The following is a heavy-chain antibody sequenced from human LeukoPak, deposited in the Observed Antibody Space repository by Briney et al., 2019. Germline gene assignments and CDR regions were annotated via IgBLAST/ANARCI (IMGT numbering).Heavy chain of an antibody. CDR2: INPNSGGT. CDR3: ARDLYGGTSATFDY. D-gene: IGHD4-23*01. J-gene: IGHJ4*02. CDR1: GYTFTGYY. Sequence: ASVKVSCKASGYTFTGYYMHWVRQAPGQGLEWMGWINPNSGGTYCAQKFQGRVTMTSDTSISTAYMELSRLRSDNTAVYYCARDLYGGTSATFDYWGQGTLVTVSS. V-gene: IGHV1-2*02.